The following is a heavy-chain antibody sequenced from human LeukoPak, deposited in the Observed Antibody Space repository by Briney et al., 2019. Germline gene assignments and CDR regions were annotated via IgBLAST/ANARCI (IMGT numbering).Heavy chain of an antibody. CDR1: GGSISSSSYY. CDR3: ASTRSSWFSHWFDP. CDR2: IYYSGNT. J-gene: IGHJ5*02. D-gene: IGHD6-13*01. V-gene: IGHV4-39*01. Sequence: PSETLSLTCTVSGGSISSSSYYWGWIRQPPGKGLEWIGSIYYSGNTYYNASLKGRLTTSVDTSKNQFSLKLSSVTDADTAVYYCASTRSSWFSHWFDPWGQGSLVTVSS.